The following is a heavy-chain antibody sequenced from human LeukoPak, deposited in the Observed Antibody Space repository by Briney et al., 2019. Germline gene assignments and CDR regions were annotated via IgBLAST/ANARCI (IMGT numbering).Heavy chain of an antibody. J-gene: IGHJ4*02. CDR1: GGSISSY. V-gene: IGHV4-59*01. CDR2: IYFTGTT. Sequence: SETLSLTCTVSGGSISSYWSWIRQSPGKGLEWIGYIYFTGTTNYNPSLKSRLTISIDTSRNQFSLKLSSATATDTAIYYCVNGGSYLTKWGQGTLVTVSS. CDR3: VNGGSYLTK. D-gene: IGHD3-10*01.